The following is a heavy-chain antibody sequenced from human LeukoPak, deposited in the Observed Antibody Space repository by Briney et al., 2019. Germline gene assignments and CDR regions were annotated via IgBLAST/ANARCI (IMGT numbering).Heavy chain of an antibody. CDR1: GGSISSSSYY. J-gene: IGHJ1*01. CDR2: T. D-gene: IGHD6-13*01. Sequence: QLQLQESGPGLVKPSETLSLTCTVSGGSISSSSYYWGWIRQPPGKGLEWIGSTYYNPSLKSRVTISVDTSKNQFSLKLSSVTAADTAVYYCARTSHSSSWTLRGGGYFQHWGQGTLVTVSS. V-gene: IGHV4-39*07. CDR3: ARTSHSSSWTLRGGGYFQH.